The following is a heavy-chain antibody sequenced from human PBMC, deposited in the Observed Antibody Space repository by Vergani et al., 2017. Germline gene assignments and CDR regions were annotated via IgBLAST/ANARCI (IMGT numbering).Heavy chain of an antibody. CDR1: GFTFSDYY. CDR2: ISSSGSTI. CDR3: PRDRGYGKLQGDSGY. V-gene: IGHV3-11*01. D-gene: IGHD4-17*01. J-gene: IGHJ4*02. Sequence: QEQLVESGGGLVKPGGSLRLSCAASGFTFSDYYMSWIRQAPGKGREWGSYISSSGSTIYYPDSVKGRCAISRDNAKNSLYLQINSLRAEDTAVYYCPRDRGYGKLQGDSGYWGQGTLVTVSS.